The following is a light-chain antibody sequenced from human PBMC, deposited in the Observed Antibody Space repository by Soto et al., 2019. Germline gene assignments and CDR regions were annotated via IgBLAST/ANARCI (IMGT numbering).Light chain of an antibody. CDR2: GAS. CDR3: QQYGRSKRWT. CDR1: QTITSTY. J-gene: IGKJ1*01. V-gene: IGKV3-20*01. Sequence: VLTQFPGTLSLSPGERATLSCRAVQTITSTYLAGYQQKPGQAPRLLIHGASTRATGIPDRFSGGGTGTDFNLNISRVEPEDFAMYYCQQYGRSKRWTFGQGTKVDIK.